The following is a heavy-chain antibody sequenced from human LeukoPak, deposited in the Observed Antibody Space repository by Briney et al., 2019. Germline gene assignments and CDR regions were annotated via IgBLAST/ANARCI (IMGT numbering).Heavy chain of an antibody. CDR3: ARGEDYYDSSGYFDY. D-gene: IGHD3-22*01. J-gene: IGHJ4*02. V-gene: IGHV4-59*01. Sequence: SETLSLTCTVPGGSISSYYWSWIRQPPGKGLEWIGYIYYSGSTNYNPSLKSRVTISVDTSKNQFSLKLSSVTAADTAVYYCARGEDYYDSSGYFDYWGQGTLVTVSS. CDR1: GGSISSYY. CDR2: IYYSGST.